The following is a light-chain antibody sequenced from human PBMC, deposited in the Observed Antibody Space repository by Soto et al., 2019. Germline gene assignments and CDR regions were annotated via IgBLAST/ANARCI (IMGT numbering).Light chain of an antibody. CDR3: QQSYGTPIT. Sequence: IQMTQSPSSLSASLGDIVTITCRASQSISRYLNWYQQKPGKAPNLLIYVASSLQSEVPSRFSGSGSGTDFTLTITSLQPEDFATYYCQQSYGTPITFGQGTRLEIK. CDR2: VAS. V-gene: IGKV1-39*01. CDR1: QSISRY. J-gene: IGKJ5*01.